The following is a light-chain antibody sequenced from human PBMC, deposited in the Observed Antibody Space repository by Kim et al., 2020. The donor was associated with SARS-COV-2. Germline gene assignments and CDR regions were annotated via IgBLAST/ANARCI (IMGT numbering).Light chain of an antibody. CDR1: QSVTSH. CDR3: LHCQNRPPLT. Sequence: SPGARAPLSCGASQSVTSHLAWYPPQPGPPPRLLIYESSTRATSIPARFSGSGSGTEFTLTVSILQSEDFAFYYCLHCQNRPPLTFGQGTKVDIK. J-gene: IGKJ1*01. CDR2: ESS. V-gene: IGKV3-15*01.